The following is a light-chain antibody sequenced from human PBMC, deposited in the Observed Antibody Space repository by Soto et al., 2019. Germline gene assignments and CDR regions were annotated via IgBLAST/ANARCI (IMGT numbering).Light chain of an antibody. Sequence: DIVLTQSPGTLSLSPGERATLSCRASQSVSSSYFAWYQQKPGQAPRLLIYAASRRASGIPDRFGGSGSGTDFTLTINRLEPEDFAVYYCQQYGALPYTFGQGTKLEIK. CDR2: AAS. V-gene: IGKV3-20*01. CDR1: QSVSSSY. J-gene: IGKJ2*01. CDR3: QQYGALPYT.